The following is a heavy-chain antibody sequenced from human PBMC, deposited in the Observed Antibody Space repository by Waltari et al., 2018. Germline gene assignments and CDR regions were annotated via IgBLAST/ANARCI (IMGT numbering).Heavy chain of an antibody. CDR3: AKAGDFDAFDI. J-gene: IGHJ3*02. V-gene: IGHV3-33*06. Sequence: QVQLVESGGGVVQPGRSLRLSCAASGFTFSSYGMHWVRQAPGKGVEWVAVIWYDGSNKYYADSVKGRFTISRDNSKNTLYLQMNSLRAEDTAVYYCAKAGDFDAFDIWGQGTMVTVSS. CDR2: IWYDGSNK. CDR1: GFTFSSYG.